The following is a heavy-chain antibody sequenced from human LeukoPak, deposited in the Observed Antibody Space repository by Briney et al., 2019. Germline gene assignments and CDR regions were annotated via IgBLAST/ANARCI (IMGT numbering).Heavy chain of an antibody. CDR1: GGSISSGDYC. CDR2: IYYSGST. Sequence: SETLSLTCTVSGGSISSGDYCWSWIRQPPGKGLEWIGYIYYSGSTYYNPSLKSRVTISVDTSKNQFSLKLSSVTAADTAVYYCARGHFAGDLVKEGYYFDYWGQGTLVTVSS. V-gene: IGHV4-30-4*08. D-gene: IGHD7-27*01. CDR3: ARGHFAGDLVKEGYYFDY. J-gene: IGHJ4*02.